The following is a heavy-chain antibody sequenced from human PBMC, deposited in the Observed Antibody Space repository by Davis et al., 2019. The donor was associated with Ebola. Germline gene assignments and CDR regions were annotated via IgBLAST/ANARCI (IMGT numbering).Heavy chain of an antibody. CDR3: ARLDYYDSSGYYYDWFDP. J-gene: IGHJ5*02. CDR1: GGSISSYY. CDR2: IYYSGST. Sequence: LTCTVSGGSISSYYWSWIRQPPGKGLEWIGYIYYSGSTNYNPSLKSRVTISVDTSKNQFSLKLSSVTAADTAVYYCARLDYYDSSGYYYDWFDPWGQGTLVTVSS. D-gene: IGHD3-22*01. V-gene: IGHV4-59*01.